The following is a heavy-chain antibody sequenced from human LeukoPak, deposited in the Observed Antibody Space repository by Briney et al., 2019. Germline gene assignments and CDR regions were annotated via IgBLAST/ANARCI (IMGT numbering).Heavy chain of an antibody. V-gene: IGHV3-48*01. D-gene: IGHD3-10*01. CDR2: ISSSSSTI. CDR3: AKDSEVYGSGTSNAFDI. J-gene: IGHJ3*02. CDR1: GFTFSSYS. Sequence: GGSLRLSCAASGFTFSSYSMNWVRQAPGKGLEWVSYISSSSSTIYYADSVKGRFTISRENSKNTLYLQMNSLRPEDTAVYYCAKDSEVYGSGTSNAFDIWGQGTMVTVSS.